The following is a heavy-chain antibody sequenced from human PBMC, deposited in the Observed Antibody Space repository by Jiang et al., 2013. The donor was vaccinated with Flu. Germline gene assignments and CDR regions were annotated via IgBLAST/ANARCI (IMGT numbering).Heavy chain of an antibody. Sequence: VQLVESGGGVVQPGRSLRLSCAASGFTFSSYAMHWVRQAPGKGLEWVAVISYDGSNKYYADSVKGRFTISRDNSKNTLYLQMNSLRAEDTAVYYCARDGPYSSRSLGDFDY. D-gene: IGHD6-13*01. CDR2: ISYDGSNK. V-gene: IGHV3-30*04. CDR1: GFTFSSYA. J-gene: IGHJ4*01. CDR3: ARDGPYSSRSLGDFDY.